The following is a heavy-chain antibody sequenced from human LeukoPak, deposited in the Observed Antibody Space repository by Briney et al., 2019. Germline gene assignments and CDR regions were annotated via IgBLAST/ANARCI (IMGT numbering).Heavy chain of an antibody. Sequence: GGSLRLSCAACVFIFSNAWMSWVRQAAGKGLEWVGRIKSKTDGGTTDYAAPVEGRFTISRDDSKNTLGGGGGGRKAEDTAVYYCTTEGSGNYYGSGSSYYYYGMDVWVKGTTVTVSS. D-gene: IGHD3-10*01. J-gene: IGHJ6*04. CDR1: VFIFSNAW. CDR3: TTEGSGNYYGSGSSYYYYGMDV. CDR2: IKSKTDGGTT. V-gene: IGHV3-15*01.